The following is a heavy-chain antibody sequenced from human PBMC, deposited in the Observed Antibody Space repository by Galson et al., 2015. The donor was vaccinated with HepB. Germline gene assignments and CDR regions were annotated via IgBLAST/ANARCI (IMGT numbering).Heavy chain of an antibody. V-gene: IGHV3-48*01. CDR1: GFTFSTYN. CDR2: ISSSSITI. D-gene: IGHD2-2*01. CDR3: ARGDCTSTSCYRTYDS. Sequence: SLRLSCAASGFTFSTYNMNWFRQAPGKGLEWVPCISSSSITIYYADSVKGRFTISRDNAKNSVYLQMNFLGAEDTAVYYCARGDCTSTSCYRTYDSWGQGTLVTVSS. J-gene: IGHJ4*02.